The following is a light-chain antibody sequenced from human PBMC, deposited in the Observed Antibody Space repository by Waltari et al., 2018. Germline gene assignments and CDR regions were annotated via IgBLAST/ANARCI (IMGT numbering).Light chain of an antibody. Sequence: QSALTQPASVSGSPGQSITISCTGTSSDVGGYNYVSWYQQHPGKAPKLMIYAVSNRPSGVSNRFPGSKSGNTASLTISGLQAEDEAHYYCQSFDTSLSGGVVFGGGTKVTVL. V-gene: IGLV2-14*03. J-gene: IGLJ2*01. CDR1: SSDVGGYNY. CDR3: QSFDTSLSGGVV. CDR2: AVS.